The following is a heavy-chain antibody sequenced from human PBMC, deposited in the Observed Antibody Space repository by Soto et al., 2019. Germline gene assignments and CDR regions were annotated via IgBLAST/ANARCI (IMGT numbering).Heavy chain of an antibody. Sequence: SETLSLTCTVSGGSISSGGYYWSWIRQHPGKGLEWIGYIYYSGSTYYNPSLKSRVTISVDTSKNQFSLRLSSVTAADTAVYYCARDKTYDSSGYPYFDYWGQGTLVTGSS. D-gene: IGHD3-22*01. CDR2: IYYSGST. CDR1: GGSISSGGYY. J-gene: IGHJ4*02. V-gene: IGHV4-31*03. CDR3: ARDKTYDSSGYPYFDY.